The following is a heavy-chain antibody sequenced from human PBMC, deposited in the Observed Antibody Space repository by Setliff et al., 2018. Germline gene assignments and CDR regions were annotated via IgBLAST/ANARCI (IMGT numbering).Heavy chain of an antibody. V-gene: IGHV4-39*07. CDR2: IYYSGST. CDR3: ARRETYYNFWSGYYAY. Sequence: SETLSLTCTVSGGSISSGGYYWGWIRQPPGKGLEWIGSIYYSGSTYYNPSLKSRVTISVDTSKNQFSLKLSSVTAADTAVYYCARRETYYNFWSGYYAYWGQGTLVTVS. J-gene: IGHJ4*02. D-gene: IGHD3-3*01. CDR1: GGSISSGGYY.